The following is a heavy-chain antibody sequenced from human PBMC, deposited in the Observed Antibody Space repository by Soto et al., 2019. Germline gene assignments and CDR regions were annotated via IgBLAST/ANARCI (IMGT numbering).Heavy chain of an antibody. Sequence: GGSLRLSCAASGFTFSSYEMNWVRQAPGKGLEWVSYISSSGSTIYYADSVKGRFTISRDNAKNSLYLQMNSLRAEDTAVYYCARPGPGSPGMDVWGQGTTVTVSS. J-gene: IGHJ6*02. CDR2: ISSSGSTI. CDR3: ARPGPGSPGMDV. V-gene: IGHV3-48*03. CDR1: GFTFSSYE. D-gene: IGHD3-10*01.